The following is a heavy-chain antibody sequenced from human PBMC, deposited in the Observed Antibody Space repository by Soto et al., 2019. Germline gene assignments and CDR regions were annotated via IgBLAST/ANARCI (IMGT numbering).Heavy chain of an antibody. CDR3: AKGSVSPHQSLDH. J-gene: IGHJ4*02. D-gene: IGHD3-3*01. CDR2: ISSDGNDK. Sequence: QVQLVESGGGVVQPGRSLRLSCAASGFTFNNYGMHWVRQAPGKGLEWGTTISSDGNDKYYADSVKGRFTISRDNSKNTLDLQMNGLRAEDTAIYFCAKGSVSPHQSLDHWGQGTMVTVSS. V-gene: IGHV3-30*18. CDR1: GFTFNNYG.